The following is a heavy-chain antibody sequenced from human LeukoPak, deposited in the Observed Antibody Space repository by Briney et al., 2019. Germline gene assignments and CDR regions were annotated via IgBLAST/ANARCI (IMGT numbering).Heavy chain of an antibody. CDR2: ISSSSSYI. D-gene: IGHD4-11*01. CDR3: AKSISVCYSRWGGHDY. V-gene: IGHV3-21*01. Sequence: GGSLRLSCAASGVTFSSYSMNWVRQAPGKGLEWVSSISSSSSYIYYADSVKGRFTISRDNAKNSLYLQMNSLGAEDTALYYCAKSISVCYSRWGGHDYWGQGTLVTVSS. J-gene: IGHJ4*02. CDR1: GVTFSSYS.